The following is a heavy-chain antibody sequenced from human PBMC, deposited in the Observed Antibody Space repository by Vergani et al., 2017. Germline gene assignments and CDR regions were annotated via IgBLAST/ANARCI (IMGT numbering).Heavy chain of an antibody. CDR2: TRNKANSYTT. V-gene: IGHV3-72*01. D-gene: IGHD3-10*01. Sequence: EVQLVESGGGLVQPGGSLRLSCAASGFTFSDHYMDWVRQAPGKGLEWVGRTRNKANSYTTEYAASVKGRFTISRDDSKNSLYLQMNSLKTEDTAVYYCARESGRAMVRGVKYYYYYGMDVWGQGP. CDR1: GFTFSDHY. J-gene: IGHJ6*02. CDR3: ARESGRAMVRGVKYYYYYGMDV.